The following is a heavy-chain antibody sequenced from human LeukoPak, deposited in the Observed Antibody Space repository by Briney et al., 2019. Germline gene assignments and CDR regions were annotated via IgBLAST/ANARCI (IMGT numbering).Heavy chain of an antibody. CDR1: GGSISSYY. CDR2: IYTSGST. V-gene: IGHV4-4*07. Sequence: SETLSLTCTVSGGSISSYYWSWIRQPAGKGLEWIGRIYTSGSTNYNPSLKSRVTISVDTSKNQFSLKLSSVTAADTAVYYCARLYYDSSGYYHSFDYWGQGTLVTVSS. D-gene: IGHD3-22*01. J-gene: IGHJ4*02. CDR3: ARLYYDSSGYYHSFDY.